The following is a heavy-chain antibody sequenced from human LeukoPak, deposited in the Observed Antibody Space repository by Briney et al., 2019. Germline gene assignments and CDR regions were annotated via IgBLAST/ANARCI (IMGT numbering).Heavy chain of an antibody. CDR2: IVVGSGNT. CDR3: AAGTPNIVAHDAFDI. J-gene: IGHJ3*02. CDR1: GFTXTSSA. V-gene: IGHV1-58*02. D-gene: IGHD5-12*01. Sequence: TSVKVSCKASGFTXTSSAMQGVRQARGQRLEWIGWIVVGSGNTNYAQKFQERVTITRDMSTSTAYMELSSLRSEDTAVYYCAAGTPNIVAHDAFDIWGQGTMVTVSS.